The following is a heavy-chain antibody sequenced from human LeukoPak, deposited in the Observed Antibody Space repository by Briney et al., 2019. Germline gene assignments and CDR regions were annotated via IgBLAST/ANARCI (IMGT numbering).Heavy chain of an antibody. CDR2: VWFDGTNK. D-gene: IGHD2-8*01. CDR1: GYTFTGYY. V-gene: IGHV3-33*01. J-gene: IGHJ4*02. CDR3: ARDRVTKQAPPGY. Sequence: SCKASGYTFTGYYMHWVRQAPGKGLEWVAVVWFDGTNKYYADSLKGRFTISRDNSKNTVYLQMNSLRADDTAVYYCARDRVTKQAPPGYWGQGTLVTVSS.